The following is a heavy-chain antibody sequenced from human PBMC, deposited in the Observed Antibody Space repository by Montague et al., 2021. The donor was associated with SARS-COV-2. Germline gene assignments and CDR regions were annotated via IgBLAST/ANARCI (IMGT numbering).Heavy chain of an antibody. CDR1: GGSISSSSHY. CDR3: ARHSGRDTIFGVITIPDAFDI. CDR2: IHSSGST. J-gene: IGHJ3*02. Sequence: SETLSLTCTVSGGSISSSSHYWGWIRQPPGKGLDWIGSIHSSGSTYYKPSLKSRVTIYVDTSKNQFSLKLSSVTAADTAVYYCARHSGRDTIFGVITIPDAFDIWGQGTTVTVSS. V-gene: IGHV4-39*01. D-gene: IGHD3-3*01.